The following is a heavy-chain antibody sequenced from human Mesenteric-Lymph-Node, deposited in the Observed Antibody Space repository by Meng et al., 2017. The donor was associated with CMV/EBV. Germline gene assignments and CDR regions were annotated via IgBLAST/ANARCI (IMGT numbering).Heavy chain of an antibody. CDR1: DFISNYY. V-gene: IGHV4-59*01. D-gene: IGHD3-3*01. CDR2: IYYNGRT. CDR3: ARGGGSGDYDFFKGLDP. Sequence: DFISNYYWSWIRQTPEKGLEWIGYIYYNGRTNYSPSLKSRVTMSVDTSKRQFSLRLSSVTAADTAVYYCARGGGSGDYDFFKGLDPWGQGTLVTVSS. J-gene: IGHJ5*02.